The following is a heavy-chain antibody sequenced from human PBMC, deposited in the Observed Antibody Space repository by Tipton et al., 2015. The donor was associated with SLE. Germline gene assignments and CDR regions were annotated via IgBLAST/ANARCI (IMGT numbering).Heavy chain of an antibody. J-gene: IGHJ3*02. CDR3: ARERRLGTGSGSSDAFDI. CDR1: GGSFSGYY. V-gene: IGHV4-59*01. CDR2: IYYSGST. D-gene: IGHD3-10*01. Sequence: TLSLTCAVYGGSFSGYYWSWIRQPPGKGLEWIGYIYYSGSTNYNPSLKSRVTISVDTSKNQFSLKLSSVTAADTAVYYCARERRLGTGSGSSDAFDIWGQGTMVTVSS.